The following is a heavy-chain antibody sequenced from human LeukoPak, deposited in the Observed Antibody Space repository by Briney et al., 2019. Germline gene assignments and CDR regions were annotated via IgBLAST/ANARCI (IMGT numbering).Heavy chain of an antibody. CDR2: ISSSGSTI. Sequence: GGSLRLSCAASGFTFSSYEMNWVRQAPGKGLEWGSYISSSGSTIYYADSVKGRFTISRDYAKKSLFLQMNSLRVEDTAVYFCAKVAKYYYGPETYYFFEQWGQGTPVTAAS. V-gene: IGHV3-48*03. D-gene: IGHD3-10*01. CDR1: GFTFSSYE. CDR3: AKVAKYYYGPETYYFFEQ. J-gene: IGHJ4*02.